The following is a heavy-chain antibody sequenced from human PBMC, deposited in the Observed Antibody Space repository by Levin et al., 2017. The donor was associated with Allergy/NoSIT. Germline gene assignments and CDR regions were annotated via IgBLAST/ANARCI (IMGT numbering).Heavy chain of an antibody. D-gene: IGHD1-26*01. Sequence: ASVKVSCKASGGTFSSYAISWVRQAPGQGLEWMGGIIPIFGTANYAQKFQGRVTITADESTSTAYMELSSLRSEDTAVYYCARDRIVGATTSDRYFDLWGRGTLVTVSS. CDR1: GGTFSSYA. CDR2: IIPIFGTA. CDR3: ARDRIVGATTSDRYFDL. J-gene: IGHJ2*01. V-gene: IGHV1-69*13.